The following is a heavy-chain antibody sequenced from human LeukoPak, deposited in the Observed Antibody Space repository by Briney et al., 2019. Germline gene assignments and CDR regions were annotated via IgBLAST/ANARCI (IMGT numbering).Heavy chain of an antibody. Sequence: GGSLRLSCAASEFTFNIYWMAWVRQAPGKGLEWVANIKHDETEKYYVDSVKGRFTISRGNAMNSLYLQMNSLRAEDTAVYYCARDNDGALDYWGQGTLVTVSS. CDR3: ARDNDGALDY. V-gene: IGHV3-7*01. D-gene: IGHD1-1*01. CDR1: EFTFNIYW. CDR2: IKHDETEK. J-gene: IGHJ4*02.